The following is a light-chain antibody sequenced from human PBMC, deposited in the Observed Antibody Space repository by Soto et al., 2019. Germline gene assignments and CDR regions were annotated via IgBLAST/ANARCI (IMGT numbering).Light chain of an antibody. V-gene: IGKV1-39*01. J-gene: IGKJ5*01. CDR2: ASS. Sequence: DIQMTQSPSSLSASVGDRVTITCRASQTISNTLNWYQQRPGKPPNLLIYASSTLHSGVPPRFSGGGSGTEFTLTISSLQPEDFATYYCQQTYSTPITFGQGTRLEIK. CDR1: QTISNT. CDR3: QQTYSTPIT.